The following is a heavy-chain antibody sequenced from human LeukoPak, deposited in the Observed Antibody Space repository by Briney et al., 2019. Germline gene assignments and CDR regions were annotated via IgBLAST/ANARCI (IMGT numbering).Heavy chain of an antibody. CDR1: GFTVSSNY. CDR3: ARDSITGSY. Sequence: GGSLRLSCAASGFTVSSNYMSWVRQAPGKGLEWVSYISSSSSTIYYADSVKGRFTISRDNAKNSLYLQMNSLRAEDTAVYYCARDSITGSYWGQGTLVTVSS. V-gene: IGHV3-48*01. J-gene: IGHJ4*02. D-gene: IGHD3-10*01. CDR2: ISSSSSTI.